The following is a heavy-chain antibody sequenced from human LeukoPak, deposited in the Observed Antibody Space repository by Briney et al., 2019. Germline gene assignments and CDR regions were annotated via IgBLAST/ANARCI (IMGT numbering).Heavy chain of an antibody. D-gene: IGHD4-23*01. CDR3: ARGLSTVVEQGYFDY. V-gene: IGHV1-2*02. Sequence: GASVKVSCKASGYTFTGYYMHWVRQAPGQGLEWMGWINPNSGGTNYAQKFQGRVTMTRDTSISTAYMELSRLRSDDTAVYYCARGLSTVVEQGYFDYWGQGTLVTVSS. CDR1: GYTFTGYY. CDR2: INPNSGGT. J-gene: IGHJ4*02.